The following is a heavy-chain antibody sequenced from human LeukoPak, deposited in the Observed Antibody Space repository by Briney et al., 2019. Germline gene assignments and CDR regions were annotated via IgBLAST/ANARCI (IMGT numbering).Heavy chain of an antibody. CDR3: ARDRGYSSSWYDADYFDY. CDR2: ISSSGSTI. Sequence: PGGSLRLSCAASGFTFSSYEMNWVRQAPGKGLEWVSYISSSGSTIYYADSVKGRFTISRDNAKNSLYLQMNSLRAEDTAVYYCARDRGYSSSWYDADYFDYWGQGTLVTVSS. V-gene: IGHV3-48*03. J-gene: IGHJ4*02. D-gene: IGHD6-13*01. CDR1: GFTFSSYE.